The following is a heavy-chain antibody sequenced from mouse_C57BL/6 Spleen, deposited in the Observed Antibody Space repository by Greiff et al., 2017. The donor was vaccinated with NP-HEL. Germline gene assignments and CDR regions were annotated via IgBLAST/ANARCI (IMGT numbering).Heavy chain of an antibody. CDR1: GYTFTSYW. CDR3: ARCYDGYSLDY. V-gene: IGHV1-61*01. D-gene: IGHD2-3*01. CDR2: IYPSDSET. J-gene: IGHJ2*01. Sequence: QVQLQQPGAELVRPGSSVQLSCKASGYTFTSYWMDWVKQRPGQGLEWIGNIYPSDSETHYNQKFKDKATLTVDKSSSTAYMQLSSLTSEDSAVYYCARCYDGYSLDYWGQGTTLTVSS.